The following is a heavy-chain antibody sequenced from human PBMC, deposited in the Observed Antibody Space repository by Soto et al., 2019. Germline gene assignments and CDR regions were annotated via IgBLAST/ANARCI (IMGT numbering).Heavy chain of an antibody. Sequence: GGSLRLSCAVSRLTLSPYWMHWVRQAPGKGLEWVSRIKTDGSYTNYADSVKGRFTISRDNAKNTLFLQMDSLGAEDTAVYLCATGGSGYFRYWGQGT. J-gene: IGHJ4*02. CDR2: IKTDGSYT. CDR1: RLTLSPYW. CDR3: ATGGSGYFRY. V-gene: IGHV3-74*01. D-gene: IGHD3-22*01.